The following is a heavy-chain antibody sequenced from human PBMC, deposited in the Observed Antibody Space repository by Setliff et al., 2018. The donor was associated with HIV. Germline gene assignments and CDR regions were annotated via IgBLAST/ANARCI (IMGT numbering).Heavy chain of an antibody. Sequence: SETLSLTCTVSGGSLSTGNYYWNWIRPPPGKGLEWIGYIYSSGSTKHNPSLQSRGTISLDTSKHQFSLKLTSVTAADTAVYYWARYSPRGYTLTGPYWGQGTLVTVSS. CDR1: GGSLSTGNYY. D-gene: IGHD6-25*01. J-gene: IGHJ4*02. CDR2: IYSSGST. V-gene: IGHV4-61*01. CDR3: ARYSPRGYTLTGPY.